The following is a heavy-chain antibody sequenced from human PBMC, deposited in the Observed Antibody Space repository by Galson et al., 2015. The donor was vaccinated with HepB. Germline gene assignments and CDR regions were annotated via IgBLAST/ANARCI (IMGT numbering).Heavy chain of an antibody. CDR1: GFTFSRYD. D-gene: IGHD6-13*01. Sequence: SLRLSCAASGFTFSRYDMHWVRQAPGKGLEWVALISYDGSGEYYADSVKGRFIISRDNSKNTPYLQMNSLRAEETAVYYCAKRAKYSSTWGRTRFSAYFDMDVGGQGTTVTVSS. CDR3: AKRAKYSSTWGRTRFSAYFDMDV. J-gene: IGHJ6*02. V-gene: IGHV3-30*18. CDR2: ISYDGSGE.